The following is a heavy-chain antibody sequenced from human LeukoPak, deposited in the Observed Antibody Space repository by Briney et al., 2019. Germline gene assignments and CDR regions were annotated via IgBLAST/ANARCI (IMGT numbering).Heavy chain of an antibody. J-gene: IGHJ4*01. Sequence: PSETLSLTCTVSGGSISSYYWSWVRQPPGKGLEWIGYIYYSGSTNYNPSLKSRVTISVDTSKNQFSLKLSSVTAADTAVYYCARGISDDFWSGYDTFDYWGHGTLVTVSS. V-gene: IGHV4-59*01. CDR3: ARGISDDFWSGYDTFDY. CDR1: GGSISSYY. D-gene: IGHD3-3*01. CDR2: IYYSGST.